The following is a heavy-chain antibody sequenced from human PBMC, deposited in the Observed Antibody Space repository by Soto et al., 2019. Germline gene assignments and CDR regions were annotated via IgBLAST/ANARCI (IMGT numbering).Heavy chain of an antibody. CDR2: FHYSEST. V-gene: IGHV4-39*07. CDR1: GGSISSGPYS. Sequence: PSETLSLTCTVSGGSISSGPYSWGWIRQPPGEGLEWIGTFHYSESTNYNPSLKSRITISVDTSKNQFSLKVSSVTAADTAVFYCAIWTTVTTEGFDAFDIWGQGTMVTVSS. CDR3: AIWTTVTTEGFDAFDI. D-gene: IGHD4-17*01. J-gene: IGHJ3*02.